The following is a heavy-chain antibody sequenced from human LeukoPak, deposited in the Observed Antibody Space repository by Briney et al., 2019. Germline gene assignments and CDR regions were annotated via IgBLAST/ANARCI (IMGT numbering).Heavy chain of an antibody. D-gene: IGHD6-19*01. CDR3: ARREAVAGTEDFLDY. CDR1: GYTFTTYW. J-gene: IGHJ4*02. CDR2: IYPGDSDT. Sequence: GESLKISCKGSGYTFTTYWIGWVRQIPGKGLEWMGIIYPGDSDTRYSPSFQGQVTISADRPISTAYLQWSSLKASDTAIYYCARREAVAGTEDFLDYWGQGTLVTVSS. V-gene: IGHV5-51*01.